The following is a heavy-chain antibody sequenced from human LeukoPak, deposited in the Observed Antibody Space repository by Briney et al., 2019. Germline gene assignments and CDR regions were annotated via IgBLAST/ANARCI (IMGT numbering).Heavy chain of an antibody. CDR1: GFSFNNFA. Sequence: GGSLRLSCTASGFSFNNFAMSWVRPAPGKGLGWVSIFIACSGSTFYADSVKGRFTISRDNSKTTLYLQMSSLSVEDTAVYFCAKGGYDFVEVAYFDFWGQGALVTVSS. V-gene: IGHV3-23*01. CDR3: AKGGYDFVEVAYFDF. J-gene: IGHJ4*02. CDR2: FIACSGST. D-gene: IGHD5-12*01.